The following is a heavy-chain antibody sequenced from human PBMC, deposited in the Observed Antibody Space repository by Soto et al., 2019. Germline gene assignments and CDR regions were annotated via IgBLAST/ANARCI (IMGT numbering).Heavy chain of an antibody. V-gene: IGHV1-2*04. J-gene: IGHJ4*02. D-gene: IGHD4-17*01. CDR3: ARLGPYGGKGNYFDY. CDR1: GYTFTGYY. Sequence: QVQLVQSGAEVKKPGASVKVSCKASGYTFTGYYMHWVRQAPGQGLEWMGWINPNSGGTNYAQKFQGWVTMTRDTSISTAYMELSRLRSDDTAVYYCARLGPYGGKGNYFDYWGQGTLVTVSS. CDR2: INPNSGGT.